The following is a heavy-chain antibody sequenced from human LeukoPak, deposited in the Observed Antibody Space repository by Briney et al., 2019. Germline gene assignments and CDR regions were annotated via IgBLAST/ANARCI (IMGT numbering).Heavy chain of an antibody. CDR3: AREGLGGYFPHYHYYGMDV. V-gene: IGHV3-11*04. D-gene: IGHD1-26*01. J-gene: IGHJ6*02. CDR2: ISSSGSST. Sequence: GRSLRLSCVASGFTFSDYSMSWIRQAPGKGLEWVSYISSSGSSTYYADTVKGRFTISRDNAKNSLYLQMNSLRAEDTALYYCAREGLGGYFPHYHYYGMDVWGQGTTVTVSS. CDR1: GFTFSDYS.